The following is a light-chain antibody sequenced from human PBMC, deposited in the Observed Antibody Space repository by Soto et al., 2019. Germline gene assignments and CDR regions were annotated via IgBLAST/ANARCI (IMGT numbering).Light chain of an antibody. CDR3: QSYDSSLRAVV. Sequence: QPVLTQPPSVSGAPGQRVTISCTGSSSNIGAGYGVHWYQQLPGTAPKLLIYGNSNRPSGVPDRFSGSKSGTSASLAITGLQAEDEADYYCQSYDSSLRAVVFGGGTELTVL. CDR2: GNS. J-gene: IGLJ2*01. V-gene: IGLV1-40*01. CDR1: SSNIGAGYG.